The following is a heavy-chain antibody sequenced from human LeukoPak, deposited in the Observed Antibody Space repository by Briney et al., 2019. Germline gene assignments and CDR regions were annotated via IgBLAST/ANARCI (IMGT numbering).Heavy chain of an antibody. J-gene: IGHJ3*02. CDR2: IYYSGST. CDR1: GGSISSGDYY. V-gene: IGHV4-30-4*08. Sequence: SETLSLTCTVSGGSISSGDYYWSWIRQPPGKGLEWIGYIYYSGSTYYNPSLKSRVTISVDTSKNQFSLKLSSVTAADTAVYYCARVQLGYAGAFDIWGQGTMVTVSS. CDR3: ARVQLGYAGAFDI. D-gene: IGHD3-16*01.